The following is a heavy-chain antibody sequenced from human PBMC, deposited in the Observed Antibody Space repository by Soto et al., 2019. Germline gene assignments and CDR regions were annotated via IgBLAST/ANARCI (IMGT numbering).Heavy chain of an antibody. CDR3: AKDLYGDYGGIDY. CDR2: ITGSGGRT. V-gene: IGHV3-23*01. D-gene: IGHD4-17*01. J-gene: IGHJ4*02. CDR1: GFTFRTYA. Sequence: EVQLLESGGGLVQPGGSLRLSCAASGFTFRTYAMIWVRQAPEKGLEWVSVITGSGGRTYYADSVKGRFTISRDTSKKTLFLQMNSLRAEDTAVYYCAKDLYGDYGGIDYWGQGTMVTVSS.